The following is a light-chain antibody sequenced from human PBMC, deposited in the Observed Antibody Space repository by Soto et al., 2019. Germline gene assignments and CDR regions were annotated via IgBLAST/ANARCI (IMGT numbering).Light chain of an antibody. CDR3: EQYGSSSYT. CDR1: QSVSSSY. J-gene: IGKJ2*01. CDR2: GAS. V-gene: IGKV3-20*01. Sequence: EIVLTQSPGTLSLSPGERATLSCRASQSVSSSYLAWYHQKPGQAPRRLIYGASSRATGIPDRFSGSGSGTDFTLTISRLEPEDLAVYYCEQYGSSSYTFGQGTKLEIK.